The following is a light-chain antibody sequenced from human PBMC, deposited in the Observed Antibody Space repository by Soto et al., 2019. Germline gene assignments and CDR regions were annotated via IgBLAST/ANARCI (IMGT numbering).Light chain of an antibody. CDR3: QQYDYSRT. CDR1: QSVAAS. V-gene: IGKV1-5*01. Sequence: DIQMTQSPSTLSASVGDSVTITCRASQSVAASLAWYQQKPGEAPKLLIYDVSNLETGVPSRFSGSGSGTEFSLTIRSLQPDDFASYYCQQYDYSRTFGQGTQVEIK. CDR2: DVS. J-gene: IGKJ1*01.